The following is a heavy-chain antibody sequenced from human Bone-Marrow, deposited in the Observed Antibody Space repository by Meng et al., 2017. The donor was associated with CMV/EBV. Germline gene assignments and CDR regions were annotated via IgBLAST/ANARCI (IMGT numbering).Heavy chain of an antibody. CDR1: GGTFSSYA. CDR3: AAGHAEQLAAFDI. D-gene: IGHD6-13*01. Sequence: SVKVSCKASGGTFSSYAISWVRQAPGQGLEWMGGIIPILGIAKYAQKFQGRVTITTDKSTSTAYMELSSLRSEDTAVYYCAAGHAEQLAAFDIWGQGTMVTVSS. J-gene: IGHJ3*02. CDR2: IIPILGIA. V-gene: IGHV1-69*10.